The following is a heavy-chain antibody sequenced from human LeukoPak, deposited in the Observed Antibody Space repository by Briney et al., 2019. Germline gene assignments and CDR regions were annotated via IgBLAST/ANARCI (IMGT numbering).Heavy chain of an antibody. CDR3: VSFYETY. V-gene: IGHV3-74*01. D-gene: IGHD2/OR15-2a*01. CDR2: INSDGSWT. Sequence: LTGGSLRLSCAASGNYWMHWVRRAPGKGLVWVSHINSDGSWTSYADSVKGRFTISKDNAKNTVYLQMNNLRAEDTAVYYCVSFYETYWGRGTLVTVSS. CDR1: GNYW. J-gene: IGHJ4*02.